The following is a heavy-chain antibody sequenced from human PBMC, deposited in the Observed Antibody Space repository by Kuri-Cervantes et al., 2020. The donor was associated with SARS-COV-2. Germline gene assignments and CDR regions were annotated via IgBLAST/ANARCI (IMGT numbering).Heavy chain of an antibody. CDR1: GFTFSSYA. D-gene: IGHD6-13*01. CDR2: ISGSGGST. J-gene: IGHJ4*02. V-gene: IGHV3-23*01. CDR3: AKSRWQQLSWLDY. Sequence: GESLKISFAASGFTFSSYAMSWVRQAPGKGPEWVSAISGSGGSTYYADSVKGRFTISRDNSKNTLYLQMNSLRAEDTAVYYCAKSRWQQLSWLDYWGQGTLVTVSS.